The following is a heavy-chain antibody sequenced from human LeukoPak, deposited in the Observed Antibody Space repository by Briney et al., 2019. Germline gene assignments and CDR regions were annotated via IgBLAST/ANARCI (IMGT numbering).Heavy chain of an antibody. V-gene: IGHV1-69*04. CDR1: GGTFSSYA. D-gene: IGHD3-22*01. CDR3: ARAFDSSGYYYYYYGMDV. J-gene: IGHJ6*02. CDR2: IIPILGIA. Sequence: SVKVSCKASGGTFSSYAISWVRQAPGQGLEWMGRIIPILGIANYAQKFQGRVTITADKSTSTAYMELSSLRSEDTAVYYCARAFDSSGYYYYYYGMDVWGQGTTVTVSS.